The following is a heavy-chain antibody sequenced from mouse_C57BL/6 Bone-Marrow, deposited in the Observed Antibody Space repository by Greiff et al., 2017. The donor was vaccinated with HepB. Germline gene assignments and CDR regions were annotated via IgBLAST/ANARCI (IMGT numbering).Heavy chain of an antibody. J-gene: IGHJ2*01. CDR2: ISYDGSN. Sequence: EVQLVESGPGLVKPSQSLSLTCSVTGYSITSGYYWNWIRRFPGNKLEWMGYISYDGSNNYNPSLKNRISITRDTSKNQFFLKLNSVTTEDTATYYCAREGIYDGYYLYYFDYWGQGTTLTVSS. V-gene: IGHV3-6*01. D-gene: IGHD2-3*01. CDR1: GYSITSGYY. CDR3: AREGIYDGYYLYYFDY.